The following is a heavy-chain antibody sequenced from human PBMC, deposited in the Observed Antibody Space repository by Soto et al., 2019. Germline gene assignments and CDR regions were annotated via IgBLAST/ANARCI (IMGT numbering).Heavy chain of an antibody. CDR1: GFSFSNYA. D-gene: IGHD6-13*01. V-gene: IGHV3-30*18. CDR2: ILYDETNQ. J-gene: IGHJ3*01. CDR3: AKRRVSASGTLGALDF. Sequence: QVQLVESGGGVVQPGRSLRLSCAGSGFSFSNYAMHWVRQAPGKGLEWVALILYDETNQYYADSVKGRFTISRDNSKTTLYLQMNSLRPEDTAVYYCAKRRVSASGTLGALDFWGQGTMVTVSS.